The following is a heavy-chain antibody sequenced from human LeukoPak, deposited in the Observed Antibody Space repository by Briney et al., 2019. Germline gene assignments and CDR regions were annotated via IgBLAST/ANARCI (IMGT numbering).Heavy chain of an antibody. CDR1: GGSFSGYY. CDR2: IYYSGST. D-gene: IGHD3-3*01. J-gene: IGHJ6*02. V-gene: IGHV4-59*01. Sequence: PSETLSLTCAVYGGSFSGYYWSWIRQPPGKGLEWIGYIYYSGSTNYNPSLKSRVTISVDTSKNQFSLKLSSVTAADTAVYYCARNYYDFWSGSSFYYGMDVWGQGTTVTVSS. CDR3: ARNYYDFWSGSSFYYGMDV.